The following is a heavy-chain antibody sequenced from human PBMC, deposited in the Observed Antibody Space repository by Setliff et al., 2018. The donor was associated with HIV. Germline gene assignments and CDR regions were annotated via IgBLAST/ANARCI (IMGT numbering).Heavy chain of an antibody. Sequence: SETLSLTCAVYGGSFSGYYWSWIRQPPGKGLEWIGEIIHSGSTNYNPSLKSRVTISVDKSKNQFSLKLSSVTAADTAVYYCARRSGWSLDYWGQGTLVTVSS. V-gene: IGHV4-34*12. CDR2: IIHSGST. CDR1: GGSFSGYY. D-gene: IGHD6-19*01. J-gene: IGHJ4*02. CDR3: ARRSGWSLDY.